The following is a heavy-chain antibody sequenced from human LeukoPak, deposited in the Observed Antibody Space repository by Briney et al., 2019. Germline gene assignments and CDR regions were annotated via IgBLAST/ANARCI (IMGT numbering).Heavy chain of an antibody. V-gene: IGHV2-70*11. CDR1: GFSLSTSGMC. CDR3: ARYRQQLALLDY. J-gene: IGHJ4*02. Sequence: SGPALVKPTQTLTLTCTFSGFSLSTSGMCVSWIRQPPGKALEWLARIDWDDDKYYSTSLKTRLTISKDTSKNQVVLTMTNMDPVDTATYYCARYRQQLALLDYWGQGTLVTVSS. D-gene: IGHD6-13*01. CDR2: IDWDDDK.